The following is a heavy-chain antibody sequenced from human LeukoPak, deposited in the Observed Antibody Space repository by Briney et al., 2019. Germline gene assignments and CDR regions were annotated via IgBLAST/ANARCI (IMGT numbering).Heavy chain of an antibody. CDR3: ARAYSSSWSGRSYFDY. J-gene: IGHJ4*02. CDR2: ISAYNGNT. CDR1: GYTFTSYG. D-gene: IGHD6-13*01. V-gene: IGHV1-18*01. Sequence: ASVKVSCKASGYTFTSYGISWVRQAPGQWLEWMGWISAYNGNTNYAQKLQGRVTMTTDTSTSTAYMEPRSLRSDDTAVYYCARAYSSSWSGRSYFDYWGQGTLVTVSS.